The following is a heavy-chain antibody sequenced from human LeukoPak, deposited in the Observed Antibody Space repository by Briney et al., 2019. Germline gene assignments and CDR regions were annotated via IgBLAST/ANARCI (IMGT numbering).Heavy chain of an antibody. V-gene: IGHV1-2*02. J-gene: IGHJ4*02. CDR1: GYTFTGYY. D-gene: IGHD3-9*01. CDR3: EGGIRDFDWLGD. CDR2: INPNSGGT. Sequence: ASLKVSCKASGYTFTGYYMHWVRQAPGQGLEWMGWINPNSGGTNYAQKFQSRVTMTRDTSISTAYMELSRLRSDDTFFFQAEGGIRDFDWLGDWGQGTLVTVSS.